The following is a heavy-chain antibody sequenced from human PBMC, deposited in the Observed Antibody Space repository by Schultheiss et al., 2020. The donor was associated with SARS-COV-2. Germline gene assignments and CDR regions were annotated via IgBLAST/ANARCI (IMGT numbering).Heavy chain of an antibody. V-gene: IGHV4-61*08. CDR1: GGSIRSGESY. CDR2: IDYSGST. D-gene: IGHD3-22*01. Sequence: SETLSLTCTVSGGSIRSGESYWSWIRQSPGKGLEWIGYIDYSGSTNYNPSLKSRVTISIDKSKNQFSLRLRSVTAADTAVYYCARDLGSGYPGWLNPWGQGILVTVSS. J-gene: IGHJ1*01. CDR3: ARDLGSGYPGWLNP.